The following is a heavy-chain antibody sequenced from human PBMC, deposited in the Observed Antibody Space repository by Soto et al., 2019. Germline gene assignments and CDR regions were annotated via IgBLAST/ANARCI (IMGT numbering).Heavy chain of an antibody. V-gene: IGHV4-59*01. CDR2: IYYSGST. CDR3: ARGGIDGDYYYYYGMDV. Sequence: SETLSLTCTVSGGSISSYYWSWIRQPPWKGLEWIGYIYYSGSTNYNPSLKSRVTISVDTSKNQFSLKLSSVTAADTAVYYCARGGIDGDYYYYYGMDVWGQGTTVTVSS. CDR1: GGSISSYY. D-gene: IGHD4-17*01. J-gene: IGHJ6*02.